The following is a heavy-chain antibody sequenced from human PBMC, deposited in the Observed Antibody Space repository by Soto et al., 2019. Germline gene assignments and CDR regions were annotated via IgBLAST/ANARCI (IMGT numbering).Heavy chain of an antibody. CDR3: ARPDLPGIAAAGTSFDP. D-gene: IGHD6-13*01. Sequence: GGSLRLSCAASGFTFSSYSMNWVRQAPGKGLEWVSSISSSSSYIYYADSVKGRFTISRDNAKNSLYLQMNSLRAEDTAVYYCARPDLPGIAAAGTSFDPWGQGTLVTVSS. CDR1: GFTFSSYS. V-gene: IGHV3-21*01. CDR2: ISSSSSYI. J-gene: IGHJ5*02.